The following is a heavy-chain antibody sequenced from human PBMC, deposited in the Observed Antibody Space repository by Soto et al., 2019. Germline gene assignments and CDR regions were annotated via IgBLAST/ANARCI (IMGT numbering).Heavy chain of an antibody. Sequence: EVQLVESGGGLVKPGGSLRVSCAASGITFSNAWMTWVRQAPGKGLEWVGRIKSKIDGGTTDYGVPVKGRFTISRDDSKNTLYRQMNILKTEDTAVYYCTTGRYSSSLYFDSWGQGTLVTVSS. J-gene: IGHJ4*02. CDR2: IKSKIDGGTT. CDR3: TTGRYSSSLYFDS. CDR1: GITFSNAW. D-gene: IGHD6-6*01. V-gene: IGHV3-15*01.